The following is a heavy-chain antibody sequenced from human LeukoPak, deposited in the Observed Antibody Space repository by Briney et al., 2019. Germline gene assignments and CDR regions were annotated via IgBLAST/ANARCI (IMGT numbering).Heavy chain of an antibody. CDR1: GYTFTSYY. V-gene: IGHV1-46*01. CDR2: INPSGGST. D-gene: IGHD5-12*01. CDR3: ARAASRGYSGYDRDY. J-gene: IGHJ4*02. Sequence: ASVKVSCKASGYTFTSYYMHWVRQAPGKGLEWMGIINPSGGSTSYAQKFQGRVTMTRDMSTSTVYMELSSLRSEDTAVYYCARAASRGYSGYDRDYWGQGTLVTVSS.